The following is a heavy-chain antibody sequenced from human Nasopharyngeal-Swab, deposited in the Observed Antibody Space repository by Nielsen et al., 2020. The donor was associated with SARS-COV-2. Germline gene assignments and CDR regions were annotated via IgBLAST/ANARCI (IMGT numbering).Heavy chain of an antibody. V-gene: IGHV4-59*01. D-gene: IGHD4-23*01. J-gene: IGHJ6*03. CDR3: ARGTPSVYYYMDV. CDR1: GGSISSDY. Sequence: SDILSLTCTVPGGSISSDYWSWIRQPPGKGLEWFGYFYYSGGTTNNPSLKSRVTISVDTSKIHLSLKLTSVTAADTAVYYCARGTPSVYYYMDVWGKGTTVTVSS. CDR2: FYYSGGT.